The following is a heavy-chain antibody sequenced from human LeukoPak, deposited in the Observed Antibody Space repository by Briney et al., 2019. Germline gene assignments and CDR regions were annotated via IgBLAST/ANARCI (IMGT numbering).Heavy chain of an antibody. J-gene: IGHJ4*02. CDR2: IDYSGST. D-gene: IGHD3-3*01. CDR3: ARRSALYDFWSGYYKI. CDR1: GGSIGVNPYL. Sequence: SETLSLTCTVFGGSIGVNPYLWGWIRQPPGKGLELIGSIDYSGSTYYSPSLRSRVTISEDTSKNQFSLKLSSVTAADTAVYYCARRSALYDFWSGYYKIWGQGTLVTVSS. V-gene: IGHV4-39*01.